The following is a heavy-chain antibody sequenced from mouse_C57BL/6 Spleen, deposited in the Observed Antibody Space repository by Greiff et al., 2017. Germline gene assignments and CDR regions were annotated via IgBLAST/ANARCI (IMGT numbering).Heavy chain of an antibody. CDR3: ARERDYSNHWYFDV. V-gene: IGHV1-22*01. CDR1: GYTFTDYN. Sequence: VQLQQSGPELVKPGASVKMSCKASGYTFTDYNMHWVKQSHGKSLEWIGYINPNNGGTSYNQKFKGKATLTVNKSSSTAYMELRSLTSEDSAAYYCARERDYSNHWYFDVWGTGTTVTVSS. CDR2: INPNNGGT. J-gene: IGHJ1*03. D-gene: IGHD2-5*01.